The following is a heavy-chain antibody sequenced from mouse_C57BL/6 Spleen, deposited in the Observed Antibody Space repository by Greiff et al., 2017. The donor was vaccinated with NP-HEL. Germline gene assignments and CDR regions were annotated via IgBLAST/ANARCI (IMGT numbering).Heavy chain of an antibody. CDR2: IYPGSGNT. V-gene: IGHV1-66*01. D-gene: IGHD1-2*01. CDR1: GYSFTSYY. CDR3: AREALLKGDFDV. Sequence: VQLQESGPELVKPGASVKISCKASGYSFTSYYIHWVKQRPGQGLEWIGWIYPGSGNTKYNEKFKGKATLTADTSSSTAYMQLSSLTSEDSAVYYCAREALLKGDFDVWGTGTTVTVSS. J-gene: IGHJ1*03.